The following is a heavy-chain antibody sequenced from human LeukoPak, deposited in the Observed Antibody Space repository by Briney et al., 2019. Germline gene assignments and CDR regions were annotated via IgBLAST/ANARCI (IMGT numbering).Heavy chain of an antibody. J-gene: IGHJ4*02. Sequence: GGSLRLSCAASGFTFSSYAMSWVRQAPGKGLEWVSAISGSGGSTYYADSVKGRFTISRDNSKNTLYLQMNSLRAEDTAVYYCAKTRHGSGSERASFDYWGQGTLVTVSS. V-gene: IGHV3-23*01. CDR2: ISGSGGST. CDR3: AKTRHGSGSERASFDY. CDR1: GFTFSSYA. D-gene: IGHD3-10*01.